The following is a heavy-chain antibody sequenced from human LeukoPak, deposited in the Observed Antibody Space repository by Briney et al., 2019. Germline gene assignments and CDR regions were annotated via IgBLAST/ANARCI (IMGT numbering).Heavy chain of an antibody. CDR3: ARDIRSSSAFDI. CDR2: ISSSSSYI. J-gene: IGHJ3*02. V-gene: IGHV3-21*01. D-gene: IGHD6-6*01. Sequence: PGGSLRLSXAASGFTFSSYSMNWVRQAPGKGLEWVSSISSSSSYIYYADSVKGRFTISRDNAKNSLYLQMNSLRAEDTAVYYCARDIRSSSAFDIWGQGTMITVSS. CDR1: GFTFSSYS.